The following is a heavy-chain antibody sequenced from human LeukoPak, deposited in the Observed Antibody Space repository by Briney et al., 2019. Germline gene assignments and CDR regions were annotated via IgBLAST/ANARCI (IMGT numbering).Heavy chain of an antibody. D-gene: IGHD5/OR15-5a*01. CDR2: INPNSGST. V-gene: IGHV1-2*02. J-gene: IGHJ4*02. CDR1: GYTFIGYY. Sequence: GASVKVSCKASGYTFIGYYMHWVRQAPGQGLEWMGWINPNSGSTNYAQKFQGRVTMTRDTSISTAYMELSRLRSDDTAVYYCARDQYSVYDYWGQGTLVTVSS. CDR3: ARDQYSVYDY.